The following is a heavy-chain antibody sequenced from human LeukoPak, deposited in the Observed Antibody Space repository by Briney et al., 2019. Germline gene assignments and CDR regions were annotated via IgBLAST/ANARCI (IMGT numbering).Heavy chain of an antibody. Sequence: PARSLRLSCAASGFTFSSYAMHWVRQAPGKGLEWVAVISYDGSNKYYADSVKGRFTISRDNSKNTLYLQMNSLRAEDTAVYYCARDIVVVAAATYYYYGMDVWGQGTTVTVSS. CDR1: GFTFSSYA. CDR3: ARDIVVVAAATYYYYGMDV. V-gene: IGHV3-30-3*01. J-gene: IGHJ6*02. CDR2: ISYDGSNK. D-gene: IGHD2-15*01.